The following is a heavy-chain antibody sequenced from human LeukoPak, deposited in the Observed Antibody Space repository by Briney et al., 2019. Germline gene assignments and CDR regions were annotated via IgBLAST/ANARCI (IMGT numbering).Heavy chain of an antibody. Sequence: QPGGSLRLSCVTSGFTFSNHEMNWVRQAPGKGLEWVAYTSRGGTDKTYADSAKGRFTLSSDNASNTLYLQMNSLRVEDTAVYFCVRARLIRLENFFDYWGQGTLVTVSS. CDR2: TSRGGTDK. V-gene: IGHV3-48*03. CDR1: GFTFSNHE. J-gene: IGHJ4*02. D-gene: IGHD2-21*01. CDR3: VRARLIRLENFFDY.